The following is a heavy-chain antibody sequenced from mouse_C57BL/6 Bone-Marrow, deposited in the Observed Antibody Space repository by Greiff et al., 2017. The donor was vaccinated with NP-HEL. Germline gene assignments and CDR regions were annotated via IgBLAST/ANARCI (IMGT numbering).Heavy chain of an antibody. J-gene: IGHJ4*01. V-gene: IGHV3-8*01. Sequence: EVQLQESGPGLAKPSQTLSLPCSVTGYSITSDYWNWFRKFPGNKLEYMGYISYSGSTYYNPSLKSRISITRDTSKNQYYLQLNSVTTEDTATCYCAASNYGYYAMDYWGQGTSVTVSS. CDR1: GYSITSDY. CDR3: AASNYGYYAMDY. D-gene: IGHD2-5*01. CDR2: ISYSGST.